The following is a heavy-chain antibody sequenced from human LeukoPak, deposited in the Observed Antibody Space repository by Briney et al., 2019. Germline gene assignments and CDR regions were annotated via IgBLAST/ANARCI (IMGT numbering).Heavy chain of an antibody. J-gene: IGHJ4*02. D-gene: IGHD3-22*01. V-gene: IGHV3-23*01. CDR2: ISGSGGST. CDR1: GFTFSSYA. Sequence: PGGSLRLSCAASGFTFSSYAMSWVRQAPGKGLEWVSTISGSGGSTYYADSVKGRFTISRENAKNSLYLQMNSLRAEDTAVYYCATEYSDNSGYCFHWGQGTLVTVSS. CDR3: ATEYSDNSGYCFH.